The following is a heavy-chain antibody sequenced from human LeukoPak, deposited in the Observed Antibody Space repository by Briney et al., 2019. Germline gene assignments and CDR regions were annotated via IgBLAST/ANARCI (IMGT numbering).Heavy chain of an antibody. V-gene: IGHV3-23*01. Sequence: GGSLRLSCAASGFTFSIYAMSWVRQAPGKGLEWVSAISGSGGSTYYAGSVKGRFTISRDNSKNTLYLQMNSLRAEDTAVYYCAKVVGATLDYWGQGTLVTVSS. CDR3: AKVVGATLDY. CDR2: ISGSGGST. D-gene: IGHD1-26*01. J-gene: IGHJ4*02. CDR1: GFTFSIYA.